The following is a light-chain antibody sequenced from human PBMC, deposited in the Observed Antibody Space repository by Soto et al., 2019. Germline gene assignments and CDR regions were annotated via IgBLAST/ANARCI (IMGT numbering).Light chain of an antibody. CDR1: QSVSSTY. V-gene: IGKV3-20*01. CDR3: HQCGNSWWT. CDR2: GAS. Sequence: ETVLTQSPGSLSLSPGETATLSCRASQSVSSTYLAWYQQKPGQAPRVLIYGASSRATGIPARFSGSGSGTDFTLTISRLEPEDFAVYYCHQCGNSWWTFGQGTKVEIK. J-gene: IGKJ1*01.